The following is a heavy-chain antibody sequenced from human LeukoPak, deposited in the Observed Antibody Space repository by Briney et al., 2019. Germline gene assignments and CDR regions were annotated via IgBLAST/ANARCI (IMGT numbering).Heavy chain of an antibody. D-gene: IGHD6-19*01. CDR2: IKQDGSEK. CDR1: GFTFSSYW. CDR3: ARPGYSSGWYNNYYYGMDV. Sequence: GGSLRLSCAASGFTFSSYWMSWVRQAPGKGLEWVANIKQDGSEKYYVDSVKGRFTISRDNAKNSLYLQMNSLRAEDTAVYYCARPGYSSGWYNNYYYGMDVWGQGTTVTVSS. V-gene: IGHV3-7*01. J-gene: IGHJ6*02.